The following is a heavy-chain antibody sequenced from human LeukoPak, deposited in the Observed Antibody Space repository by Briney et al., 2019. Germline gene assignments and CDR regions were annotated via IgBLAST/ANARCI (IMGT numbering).Heavy chain of an antibody. CDR3: GRLRRTSILG. V-gene: IGHV4-39*01. CDR1: GDSISSSVYY. D-gene: IGHD3-3*01. J-gene: IGHJ4*02. CDR2: LYSNGNT. Sequence: SETLSLTCTVSGDSISSSVYYWGWIRQPPGKGLEWIGTLYSNGNTYYNPSLKSRVTISVDTSKNLFSLKVSSVTAADTAVYYCGRLRRTSILGWGQGTLVTVSS.